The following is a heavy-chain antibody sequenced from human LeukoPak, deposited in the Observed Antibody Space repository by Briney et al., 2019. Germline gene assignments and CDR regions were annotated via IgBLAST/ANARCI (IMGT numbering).Heavy chain of an antibody. Sequence: SVKVSCKASGGTFSSYAISWVRQAPGQGLEWMGGIIPIFGTANYAQKFQGRVTIITDESTSTAYMELSSLRSEDTAVYYCARGDYDFWSGYYYRMYYFDYWGQGTLVTVSS. CDR1: GGTFSSYA. CDR3: ARGDYDFWSGYYYRMYYFDY. CDR2: IIPIFGTA. D-gene: IGHD3-3*01. V-gene: IGHV1-69*05. J-gene: IGHJ4*02.